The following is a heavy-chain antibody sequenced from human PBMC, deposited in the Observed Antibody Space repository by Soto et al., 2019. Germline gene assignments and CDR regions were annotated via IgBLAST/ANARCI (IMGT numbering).Heavy chain of an antibody. CDR3: ARAYSDAFDI. V-gene: IGHV3-11*01. CDR2: ISSSGTGI. Sequence: GGSLRLSCAASGFTFSDYYMTWIRQAPGKGPEWVSYISSSGTGIYYADSMKGRFTISRDNAKKSLYLQMSSLRAEDTAVYYCARAYSDAFDIWGQGTMVTVSS. D-gene: IGHD2-15*01. J-gene: IGHJ3*02. CDR1: GFTFSDYY.